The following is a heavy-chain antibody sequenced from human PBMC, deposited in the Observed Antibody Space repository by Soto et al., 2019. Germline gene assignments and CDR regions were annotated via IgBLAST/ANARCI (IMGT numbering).Heavy chain of an antibody. CDR1: GYIFNNYG. V-gene: IGHV1-18*01. CDR2: IYSKEGKI. D-gene: IGHD5-12*01. Sequence: QVQLVQSGAEVQKPGASVKVSCKASGYIFNNYGISWVRQAPGQGLEWMGWIYSKEGKINFAQKFQRRVTLTTDTSTSTAYIELRSLRFDDSAVYFCARDIAYDIDYWGQGTLVTVSS. J-gene: IGHJ4*02. CDR3: ARDIAYDIDY.